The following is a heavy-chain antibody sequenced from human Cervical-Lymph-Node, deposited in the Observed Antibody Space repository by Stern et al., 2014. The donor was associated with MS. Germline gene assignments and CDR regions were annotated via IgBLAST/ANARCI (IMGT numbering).Heavy chain of an antibody. J-gene: IGHJ5*02. D-gene: IGHD6-13*01. CDR3: ALSSETSDRWYSLGYDL. V-gene: IGHV1-69*01. CDR1: GGTFSKFP. CDR2: IFPVFGTP. Sequence: QVQLVESGAEVTKPGSSVEVSCKASGGTFSKFPSSWVRQAPGQGLEWMGGIFPVFGTPTYAQEFRGSVTITADVSTSTVYMELSSLRSDDTAVYYCALSSETSDRWYSLGYDLWGQGTLVTVSS.